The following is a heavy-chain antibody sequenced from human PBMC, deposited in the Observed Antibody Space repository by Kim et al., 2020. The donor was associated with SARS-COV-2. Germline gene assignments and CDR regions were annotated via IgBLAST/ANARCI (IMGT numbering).Heavy chain of an antibody. Sequence: YSQKCQGRVTITRDTSASTAYMELSSLRSEDTAVYYCETMVRGADRMDVWGQGTTVTVSS. CDR3: ETMVRGADRMDV. J-gene: IGHJ6*02. D-gene: IGHD3-10*01. V-gene: IGHV1-3*01.